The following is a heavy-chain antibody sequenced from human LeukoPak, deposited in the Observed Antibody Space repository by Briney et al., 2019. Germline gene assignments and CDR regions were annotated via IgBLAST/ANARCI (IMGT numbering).Heavy chain of an antibody. CDR2: IYSGGST. CDR1: GFTVSSNY. D-gene: IGHD3-10*01. CDR3: ARLFPYYGSGSYQD. J-gene: IGHJ4*02. V-gene: IGHV3-53*01. Sequence: GGSLRLSCAASGFTVSSNYMSWVRQAPGKGLEWVSVIYSGGSTYYADSVKGRFTNSRDNSKNTLYLQMNSLRAEDTAVYYCARLFPYYGSGSYQDWGQGTLVTVSS.